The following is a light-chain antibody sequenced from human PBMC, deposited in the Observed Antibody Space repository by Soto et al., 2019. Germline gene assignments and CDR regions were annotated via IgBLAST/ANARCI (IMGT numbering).Light chain of an antibody. J-gene: IGKJ4*01. V-gene: IGKV1-5*03. Sequence: DIQMTQSPSTLSAPVGDRVTITCRASQSISSWLAWYQQKPGKAPKLLIYKASSLESGVPSRFSGSGSGTEVTLTISSLQPDDFATYYCQQYYSYSLTFGGGTKVEIK. CDR1: QSISSW. CDR3: QQYYSYSLT. CDR2: KAS.